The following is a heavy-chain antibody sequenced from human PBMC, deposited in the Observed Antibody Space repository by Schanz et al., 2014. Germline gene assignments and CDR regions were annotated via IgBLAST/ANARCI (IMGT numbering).Heavy chain of an antibody. V-gene: IGHV1-2*02. D-gene: IGHD3-9*01. J-gene: IGHJ3*02. CDR2: INPNSGGT. CDR1: GYTFTVYY. CDR3: ARDYYDILTGYPYDTFDI. Sequence: QVQLVQSGAEVKKPGASVKVSCKASGYTFTVYYMHWVRQAPGQGLEWLGWINPNSGGTNYAQKFQGRVTMTRDTSISTAYMELRRLRSDDTAVYYCARDYYDILTGYPYDTFDIWGQGTMVTVSS.